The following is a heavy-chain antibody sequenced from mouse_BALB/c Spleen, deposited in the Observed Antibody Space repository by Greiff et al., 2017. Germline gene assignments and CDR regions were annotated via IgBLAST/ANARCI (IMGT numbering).Heavy chain of an antibody. D-gene: IGHD2-1*01. V-gene: IGHV5-12-2*01. J-gene: IGHJ4*01. CDR2: ISNGGGST. CDR3: ARLGNYDAMDY. CDR1: GFTFSSYT. Sequence: EVQRVESGGGLVQPGGSLKLSCAASGFTFSSYTMSWVRQTPEKRLEWVAYISNGGGSTYYPDTVKGRFTISRDNAKNTLYLQMSSLKSEDTAMYYCARLGNYDAMDYWGQGTSVTVSS.